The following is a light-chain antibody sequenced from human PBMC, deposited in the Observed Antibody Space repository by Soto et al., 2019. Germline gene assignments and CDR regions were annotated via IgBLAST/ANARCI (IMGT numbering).Light chain of an antibody. V-gene: IGKV3-15*01. CDR2: GSF. CDR3: QQYNDTPPIT. J-gene: IGKJ5*01. CDR1: QSVDNN. Sequence: EIVMTQSPVTLSASPGESATLSCRASQSVDNNVAWYQQKPGQAPRLLIVGSFARATGIPARFSGSGSGSEFTLTISGLQSEDFAVYYCQQYNDTPPITFGQGTRLEIK.